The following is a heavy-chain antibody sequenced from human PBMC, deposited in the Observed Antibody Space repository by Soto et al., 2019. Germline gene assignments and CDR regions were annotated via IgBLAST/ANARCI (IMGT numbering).Heavy chain of an antibody. CDR3: ANLFWTTSGTRYYFEY. J-gene: IGHJ4*02. CDR2: IYWDEDK. V-gene: IGHV2-5*02. CDR1: GFSFSTSAVG. Sequence: QITLTESGPTLVKPTQTLTLTGSFSGFSFSTSAVGVGWIRQPPGKALEWLALIYWDEDKRYSPFLKSRLTITKDTPTAQVVLTLTTMHPVHTLTYYRANLFWTTSGTRYYFEYWGPGTLLTVSS. D-gene: IGHD4-17*01.